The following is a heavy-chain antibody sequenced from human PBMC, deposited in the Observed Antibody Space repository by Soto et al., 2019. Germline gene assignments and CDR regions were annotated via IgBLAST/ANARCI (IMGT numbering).Heavy chain of an antibody. CDR3: SRGVRGYVSS. CDR1: GYSISNGYY. J-gene: IGHJ4*02. CDR2: TSHRGST. D-gene: IGHD2-15*01. V-gene: IGHV4-38-2*02. Sequence: SETLSLTCNVSGYSISNGYYWGWIRQPPGKGLEWIGTTSHRGSTSYNPSLKSRLTISMDTSNNHFSLMLTSVTAADTAMYFCSRGVRGYVSSWGQGTLVTV.